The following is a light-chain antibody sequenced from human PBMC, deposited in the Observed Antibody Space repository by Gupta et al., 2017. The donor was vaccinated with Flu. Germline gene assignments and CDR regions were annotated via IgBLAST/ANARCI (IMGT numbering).Light chain of an antibody. Sequence: SDLTQPRSLSGSPRKTVTISCTGTSSDVGGYNYVPWDQQHPGKAHKVMIYDVSKRPTGVPDGFSGSKSGNTSSLTISERQEEEEADYYGCSYAGSYSLVFGGGTKLTVL. V-gene: IGLV2-11*01. CDR1: SSDVGGYNY. J-gene: IGLJ2*01. CDR3: CSYAGSYSLV. CDR2: DVS.